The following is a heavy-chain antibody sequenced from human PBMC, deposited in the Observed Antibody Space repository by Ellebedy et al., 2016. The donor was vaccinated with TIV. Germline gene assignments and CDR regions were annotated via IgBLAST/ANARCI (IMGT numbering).Heavy chain of an antibody. D-gene: IGHD3-16*01. J-gene: IGHJ6*02. Sequence: SETLSLTCVISGDSVSTDIGWNWIRPSPSRGLEWLGRTYYRSKWNNDYAVCLKSRITINPDTSKNQLSLQLNSVTPEDTAVYYCARGWFGSGMGVWGQGTTVTVSS. CDR2: TYYRSKWNN. V-gene: IGHV6-1*01. CDR3: ARGWFGSGMGV. CDR1: GDSVSTDIG.